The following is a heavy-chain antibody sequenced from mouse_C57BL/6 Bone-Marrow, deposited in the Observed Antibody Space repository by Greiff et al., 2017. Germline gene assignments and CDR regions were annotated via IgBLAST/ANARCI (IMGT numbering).Heavy chain of an antibody. CDR2: IWTGGGT. V-gene: IGHV2-9-1*01. CDR3: ARNYYYGSSSRWYFDV. D-gene: IGHD1-1*01. Sequence: VKLVESGPGLVAPSQSLSITCTVSGFSLTSYAISWVRQPPGKGLEWLGVIWTGGGTNYNSALKSRLSISKDNSKSQVFLKMNSLQTDDTARYYCARNYYYGSSSRWYFDVWGTGTTVTVSS. J-gene: IGHJ1*03. CDR1: GFSLTSYA.